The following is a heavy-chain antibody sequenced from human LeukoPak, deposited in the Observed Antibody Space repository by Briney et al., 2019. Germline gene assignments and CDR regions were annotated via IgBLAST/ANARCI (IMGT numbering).Heavy chain of an antibody. J-gene: IGHJ4*02. V-gene: IGHV1-18*04. D-gene: IGHD3-22*01. Sequence: ASVKVSCKASGYTFTGYYIHWVRQAPGQGLEWMGWISAYNGNTNYAQKLQGRVTMTTDTSTSTAYMELRSLRSDDTAVYYCARDRGVVVITTLGDYWGQGTLVTVSS. CDR3: ARDRGVVVITTLGDY. CDR1: GYTFTGYY. CDR2: ISAYNGNT.